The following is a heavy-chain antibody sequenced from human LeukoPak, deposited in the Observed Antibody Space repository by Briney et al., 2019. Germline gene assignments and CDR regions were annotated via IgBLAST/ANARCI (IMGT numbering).Heavy chain of an antibody. CDR1: GYTFTGYY. CDR3: ARVRDSSGYYRFDY. Sequence: ASVKVSCKASGYTFTGYYMHWVRQAPGQGLEWMGRINPNSGGTNYAQKFQGRVTMTRDTSISTAYMELSRLRSDDTAVYYCARVRDSSGYYRFDYWGQGTLVTVSS. D-gene: IGHD3-22*01. J-gene: IGHJ4*02. CDR2: INPNSGGT. V-gene: IGHV1-2*06.